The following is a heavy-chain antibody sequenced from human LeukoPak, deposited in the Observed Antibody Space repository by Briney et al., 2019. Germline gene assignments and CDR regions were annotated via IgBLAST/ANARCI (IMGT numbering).Heavy chain of an antibody. Sequence: SETLSLTCTVSGGSISSYYWSWLRQPPGKGLEWNGYVYNSGRSSNYNPSLNSRVTISVDTSKNQFSLKLSSVTAADTAVYYCARGYVPLTGRPQWGLDYWGQGTQVIVSS. CDR3: ARGYVPLTGRPQWGLDY. CDR1: GGSISSYY. J-gene: IGHJ4*02. CDR2: VYNSGRSS. D-gene: IGHD3-9*01. V-gene: IGHV4-59*01.